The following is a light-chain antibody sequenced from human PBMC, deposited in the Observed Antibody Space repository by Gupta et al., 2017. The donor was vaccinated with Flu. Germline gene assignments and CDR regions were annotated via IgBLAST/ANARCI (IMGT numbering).Light chain of an antibody. CDR3: RKRYRTQPST. Sequence: DLPMTQSPSSLSASVGDRVTITCRASQSSSSYLNWYQQKPGKAPKLLIYAASSLQSGVPSRFIGSRSWTAYMPLIISLQAADDATDYCRKRYRTQPSTFGQGTQLEIK. CDR2: AAS. V-gene: IGKV1-39*01. CDR1: QSSSSY. J-gene: IGKJ2*01.